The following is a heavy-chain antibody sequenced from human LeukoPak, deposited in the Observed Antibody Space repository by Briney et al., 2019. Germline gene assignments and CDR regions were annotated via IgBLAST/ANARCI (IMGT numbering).Heavy chain of an antibody. CDR1: GFSFSGHW. CDR2: ISPTGSTT. Sequence: GGSLRLSCTASGFSFSGHWMHWARQLPGKGLVWVSRISPTGSTTSYADSVKGRFTISRDNAKNSLYLQMNSLRVEDTAFYYCAKDNRRHYTSGPNPDSLHWGQGALVTVSS. V-gene: IGHV3-74*01. J-gene: IGHJ4*02. CDR3: AKDNRRHYTSGPNPDSLH. D-gene: IGHD6-19*01.